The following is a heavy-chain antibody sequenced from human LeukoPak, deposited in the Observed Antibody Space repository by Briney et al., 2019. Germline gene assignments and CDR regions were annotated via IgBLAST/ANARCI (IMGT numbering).Heavy chain of an antibody. D-gene: IGHD6-13*01. Sequence: GGSLRLSCAASGFTFGTYGMSWVRQAPGKGLEWVANIKQDGSEKYYVDSVKGRFTISRDNAKNSLYLQMNSLRAEDTAVYYCARDAAYYSSTNWFDPWGQGTLVTVSS. V-gene: IGHV3-7*01. CDR2: IKQDGSEK. J-gene: IGHJ5*02. CDR3: ARDAAYYSSTNWFDP. CDR1: GFTFGTYG.